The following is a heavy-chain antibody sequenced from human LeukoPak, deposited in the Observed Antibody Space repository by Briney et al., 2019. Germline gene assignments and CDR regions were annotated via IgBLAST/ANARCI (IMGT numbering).Heavy chain of an antibody. J-gene: IGHJ4*02. CDR3: VRDQGGAVSY. V-gene: IGHV3-23*01. D-gene: IGHD3-16*01. CDR2: ISGSGGST. Sequence: GGSLRLSCAASGFTFSSYAMSWVRQAPGKGLEWVSAISGSGGSTYYADSVEGRFIISRDNAKSSLFLQMNSLRAEDTAVYYCVRDQGGAVSYWGQGTLVTVSS. CDR1: GFTFSSYA.